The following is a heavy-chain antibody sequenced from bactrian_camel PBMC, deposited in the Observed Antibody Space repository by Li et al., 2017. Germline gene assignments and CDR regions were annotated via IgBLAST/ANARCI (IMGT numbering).Heavy chain of an antibody. V-gene: IGHV3-2*01. CDR2: IYSDGSNI. CDR3: ANTVAGSPHY. J-gene: IGHJ4*01. CDR1: GTTFSSCS. Sequence: HVQLVESGGGSVQVGGSLRLSCAASGTTFSSCSAAWYRQAPGKSLEWVSSIYSDGSNIYYADSVKGRFTISRDNAKNMVYLHLNSLKTEDMAMYYCANTVAGSPHYWGQGTQVTVS. D-gene: IGHD6*01.